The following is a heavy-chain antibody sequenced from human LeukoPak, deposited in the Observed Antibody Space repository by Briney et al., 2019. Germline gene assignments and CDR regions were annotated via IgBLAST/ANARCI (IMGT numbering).Heavy chain of an antibody. CDR1: GFTFSGHY. J-gene: IGHJ4*02. Sequence: PGGSLRLSCAASGFTFSGHYMDWVRQAPGKGLEWVGRTGNKASSYTTEYAASVKGRFTFSRDDSKNSLYLQMNSLKTEDTALYYCARAYGTGRSTHYLDYWGQGTLVTVSS. V-gene: IGHV3-72*01. D-gene: IGHD5/OR15-5a*01. CDR3: ARAYGTGRSTHYLDY. CDR2: TGNKASSYTT.